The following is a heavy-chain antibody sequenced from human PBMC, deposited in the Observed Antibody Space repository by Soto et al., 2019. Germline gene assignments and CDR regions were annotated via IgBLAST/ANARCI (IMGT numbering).Heavy chain of an antibody. CDR3: ASPSSGWDLDY. J-gene: IGHJ4*02. Sequence: QLQLQESGPGLVKSSETLSLTCSVSGGSISNSHYYWGWIRQPPGKGLEWIGSIYYRGTTYYNPSLESRVTISVETPKNQFSLKVTSVTAADTAVYYWASPSSGWDLDYWGLGTLVTVSS. V-gene: IGHV4-39*01. CDR2: IYYRGTT. D-gene: IGHD6-19*01. CDR1: GGSISNSHYY.